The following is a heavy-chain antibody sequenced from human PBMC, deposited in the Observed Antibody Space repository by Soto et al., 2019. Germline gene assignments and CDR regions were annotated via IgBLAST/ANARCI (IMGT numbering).Heavy chain of an antibody. D-gene: IGHD2-15*01. V-gene: IGHV4-4*07. CDR3: ARVMGMAAHYYYYGMDV. J-gene: IGHJ6*02. Sequence: ETLSLTCTVSGGSISSYYWSWIRQPAGKGLEWIGRIYTSGSTNYNPSLKSRVTMSVDTSKNQFPLKLSSVTAADTAVYYCARVMGMAAHYYYYGMDVWGQGTTVTAP. CDR2: IYTSGST. CDR1: GGSISSYY.